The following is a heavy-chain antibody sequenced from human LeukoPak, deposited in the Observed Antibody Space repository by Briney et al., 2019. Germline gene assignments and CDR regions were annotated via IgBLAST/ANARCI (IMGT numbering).Heavy chain of an antibody. CDR2: ISWNSGSI. CDR3: DQTPFY. J-gene: IGHJ4*02. Sequence: GGSLRLSCAASGFTFDDYAMHWVRQAPGKGLEWVSGISWNSGSIGYADSVKGRFTISRDNAKNSLYLQMNSLRAEDTAVYARDQTPFYWGQGSLVTVSS. V-gene: IGHV3-9*01. CDR1: GFTFDDYA. D-gene: IGHD5-24*01.